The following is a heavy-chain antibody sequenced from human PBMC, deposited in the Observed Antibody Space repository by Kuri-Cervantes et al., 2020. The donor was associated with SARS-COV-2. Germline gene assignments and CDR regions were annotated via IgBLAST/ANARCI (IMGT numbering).Heavy chain of an antibody. Sequence: GESLKISCAASGFTFSSYSMNWVRQAPGKGLEWVSSISSSSSYIYYADSVKGRFTISRDNAKNSLYLQMNSLRAEDTAVYYCARPDGRGLHPFDYWGQGALVTVSS. CDR3: ARPDGRGLHPFDY. V-gene: IGHV3-21*01. D-gene: IGHD4-17*01. CDR1: GFTFSSYS. J-gene: IGHJ4*02. CDR2: ISSSSSYI.